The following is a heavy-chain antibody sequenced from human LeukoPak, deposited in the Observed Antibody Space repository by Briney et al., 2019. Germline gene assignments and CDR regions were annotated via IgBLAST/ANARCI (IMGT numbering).Heavy chain of an antibody. J-gene: IGHJ4*02. D-gene: IGHD6-13*01. Sequence: SETLSLTCTVSGGSISSYYWSWIRQPPGKGLEWIGYIYYSGSTNYNPSLKSRVTISVDTSKNQFSLKLSSVTTADTAVYYCARDTAAAGSGFDYWGQGTLVTVSS. CDR2: IYYSGST. CDR1: GGSISSYY. CDR3: ARDTAAAGSGFDY. V-gene: IGHV4-59*01.